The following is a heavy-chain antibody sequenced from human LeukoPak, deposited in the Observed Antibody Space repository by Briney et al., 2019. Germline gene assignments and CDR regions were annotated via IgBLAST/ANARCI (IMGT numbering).Heavy chain of an antibody. CDR2: ISGRSSHT. CDR1: GFTFSGYD. Sequence: GGSLRLSCSASGFTFSGYDMNWIRQAPGKGLEWISAISGRSSHTYYGDSVKGRFSISRDNAKNLLYLQMNGLGAEDTAVYYCCSAFPPLRTSSAGDLWGQGTLVTVSS. V-gene: IGHV3-21*06. CDR3: CSAFPPLRTSSAGDL. J-gene: IGHJ4*02. D-gene: IGHD3-16*01.